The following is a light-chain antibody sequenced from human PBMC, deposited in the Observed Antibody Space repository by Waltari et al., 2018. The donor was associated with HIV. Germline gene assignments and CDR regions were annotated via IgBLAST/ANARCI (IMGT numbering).Light chain of an antibody. CDR3: NSRDSSDTSYV. V-gene: IGLV3-19*01. J-gene: IGLJ1*01. CDR1: TLRRCY. CDR2: DST. Sequence: SSEPPPAPAVSVAQGGPVRITCRGATLRRCYAPWYQQQPGQAPTLVIYDSTNRPSGIPDRFSGSTSGGTASLTITGAQAEDEADYYCNSRDSSDTSYVFGPGTYVTVL.